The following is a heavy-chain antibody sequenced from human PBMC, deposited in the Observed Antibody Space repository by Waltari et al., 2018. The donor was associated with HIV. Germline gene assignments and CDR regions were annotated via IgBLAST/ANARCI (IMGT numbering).Heavy chain of an antibody. D-gene: IGHD6-19*01. J-gene: IGHJ3*01. CDR2: IVWDGTVI. V-gene: IGHV3-9*01. CDR3: TNAAVAGLGAPEN. Sequence: VHLVESGGGSVQPGKSLSLSCVASGLKFENFGMHWVRQAPGKGLEWVAGIVWDGTVIGYADSAKGRFIISRDNAKNSVYLQMNSLRREDTALYYCTNAAVAGLGAPENWGQGAAVTVSS. CDR1: GLKFENFG.